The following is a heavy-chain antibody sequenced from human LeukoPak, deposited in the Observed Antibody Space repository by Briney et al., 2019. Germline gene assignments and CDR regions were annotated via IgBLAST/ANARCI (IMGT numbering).Heavy chain of an antibody. V-gene: IGHV1-69-2*01. J-gene: IGHJ3*02. CDR2: VDPEDGET. CDR1: GYTFTDYY. Sequence: GASVTISCKVSGYTFTDYYMHWVQQPPAKGLEWMGLVDPEDGETIYAEKFQGRVTITADTSTDTDYMELSSLRSEDTAVYYCATGPLAGAFDIWGQGTMVTVSS. CDR3: ATGPLAGAFDI.